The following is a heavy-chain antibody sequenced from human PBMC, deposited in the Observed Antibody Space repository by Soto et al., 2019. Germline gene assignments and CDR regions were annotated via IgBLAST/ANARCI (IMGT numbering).Heavy chain of an antibody. CDR3: ARGHLAVVPVASWFYYMDV. D-gene: IGHD2-2*01. Sequence: ASVKVSCKASGYTVTDYAVHCVRQAPGQRLEWMGWINAGNGNTRYSQKFQGRVTITRDTPARTVYVELSSLRSEDTAVYYCARGHLAVVPVASWFYYMDVWGKGTTVTVSS. J-gene: IGHJ6*03. V-gene: IGHV1-3*01. CDR2: INAGNGNT. CDR1: GYTVTDYA.